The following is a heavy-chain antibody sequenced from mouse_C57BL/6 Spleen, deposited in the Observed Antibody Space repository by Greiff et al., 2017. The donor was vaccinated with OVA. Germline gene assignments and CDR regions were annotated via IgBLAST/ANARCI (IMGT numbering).Heavy chain of an antibody. D-gene: IGHD1-1*01. CDR1: GYTFTSYW. CDR3: ASERGGDYYGRGAMDY. Sequence: QVQLKQPGAELVMPGASVKLSCKASGYTFTSYWMHWVKQRPGQGLEWIGEIDPSDSYTNYNQKFKGKSTLTVDKSSSTAYMQLSSLTSEDSAVYYCASERGGDYYGRGAMDYWGQGTSGTVSS. V-gene: IGHV1-69*01. J-gene: IGHJ4*01. CDR2: IDPSDSYT.